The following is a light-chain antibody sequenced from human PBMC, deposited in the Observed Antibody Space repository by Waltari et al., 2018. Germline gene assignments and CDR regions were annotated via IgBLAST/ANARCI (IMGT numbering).Light chain of an antibody. J-gene: IGKJ4*01. CDR1: QSIRSY. V-gene: IGKV1-39*01. CDR2: DAS. CDR3: QHYKNFPLT. Sequence: DIQMTQSPSSLSASVGDRVTITCRASQSIRSYLNWYQQKPGKAPKLLIYDASNLQSGVPSRFSGSGSGTDFTLTISRLQAEDFATYFCQHYKNFPLTFGGGTNVEV.